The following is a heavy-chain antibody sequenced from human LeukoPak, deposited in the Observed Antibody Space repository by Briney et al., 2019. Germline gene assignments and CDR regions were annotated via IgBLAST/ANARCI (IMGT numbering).Heavy chain of an antibody. CDR2: INPSGGST. J-gene: IGHJ3*02. Sequence: ASVKVSCKTSGYTFTAYYIHWVRQAPGQGLEWMGIINPSGGSTSYAQKFQGRVTMTRDMSTSTVYMELSSLRSEDTAVYYCARGAGYCSGGSCYFSSPGAFDIWGQGTMVTVSS. CDR1: GYTFTAYY. D-gene: IGHD2-15*01. CDR3: ARGAGYCSGGSCYFSSPGAFDI. V-gene: IGHV1-46*01.